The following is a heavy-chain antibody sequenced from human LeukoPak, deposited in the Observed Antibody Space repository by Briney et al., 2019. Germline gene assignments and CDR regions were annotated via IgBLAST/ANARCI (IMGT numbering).Heavy chain of an antibody. V-gene: IGHV3-30*02. Sequence: PGGSLRLSCAASGFTFSSYGMHWVRQAPGKGLEWVAFIRFDGSNKYYADSVKGRFTISRDNSKNTVYLQMNRLRAEDTAVYYCAKGLLRFLEWTFDPWGQGTLVTVSS. CDR1: GFTFSSYG. CDR3: AKGLLRFLEWTFDP. J-gene: IGHJ5*02. D-gene: IGHD3-3*01. CDR2: IRFDGSNK.